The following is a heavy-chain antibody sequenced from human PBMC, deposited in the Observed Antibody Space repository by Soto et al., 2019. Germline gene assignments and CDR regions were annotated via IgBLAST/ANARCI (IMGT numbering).Heavy chain of an antibody. CDR1: GFTFSSYG. D-gene: IGHD6-25*01. Sequence: GGSLRLSCAASGFTFSSYGMHWVRQAPGKGLEWVAVRWYDGSNKYYADSVKGRFTISRDNSKNTLYLQMNSLRAEDTAVYYCARDVSVRLPNWFDPWGQGTLVTVSS. J-gene: IGHJ5*02. CDR3: ARDVSVRLPNWFDP. V-gene: IGHV3-33*01. CDR2: RWYDGSNK.